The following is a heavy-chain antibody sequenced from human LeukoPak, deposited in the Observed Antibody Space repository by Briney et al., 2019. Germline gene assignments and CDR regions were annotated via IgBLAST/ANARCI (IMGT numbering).Heavy chain of an antibody. V-gene: IGHV3-21*06. CDR2: ITSSSSYI. Sequence: TGGSLRLSCAASGFTFSSDSMTSVRQAPGKGLEWVSSITSSSSYIYCADSVKGRFTISRDNAKNSLYLQMNSLRAEYAAVYYCARGIFSSACFDYWGQGTLVSVSS. D-gene: IGHD3-22*01. J-gene: IGHJ4*02. CDR3: ARGIFSSACFDY. CDR1: GFTFSSDS.